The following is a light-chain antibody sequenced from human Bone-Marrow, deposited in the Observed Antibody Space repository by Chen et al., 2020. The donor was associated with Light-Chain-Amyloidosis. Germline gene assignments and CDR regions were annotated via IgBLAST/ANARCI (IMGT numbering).Light chain of an antibody. V-gene: IGLV3-21*02. J-gene: IGLJ3*02. Sequence: SYVLTQPSSVSVAPGQTATIACGGNNIGSTSVHWYQQTPVQAPRLVVYDDSDRPSGIPERLYGSNAGNTATLTRSRVEAGDEADYYGQVWDRSSDRPVFGGGTKLTVL. CDR2: DDS. CDR1: NIGSTS. CDR3: QVWDRSSDRPV.